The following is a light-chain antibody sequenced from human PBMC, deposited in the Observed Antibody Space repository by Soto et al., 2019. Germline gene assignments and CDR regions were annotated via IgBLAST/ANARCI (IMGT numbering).Light chain of an antibody. J-gene: IGKJ4*01. CDR3: QQSYSTPLT. CDR1: QSFNTW. CDR2: DAS. Sequence: DIQMTQSPSTLSASVGDRVAITCRASQSFNTWLAWYQQKPGKAPKVLIYDASSLESGVPSRFSGSGSGTEFTLTISSLQPEDFATYYCQQSYSTPLTFGGGTKVDIK. V-gene: IGKV1-5*01.